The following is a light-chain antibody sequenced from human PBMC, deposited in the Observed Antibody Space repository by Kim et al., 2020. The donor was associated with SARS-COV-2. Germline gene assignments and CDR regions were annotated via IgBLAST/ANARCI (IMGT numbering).Light chain of an antibody. CDR3: CSYAGSSTLV. CDR2: EVS. V-gene: IGLV2-23*02. J-gene: IGLJ2*01. CDR1: SSDVGIYNL. Sequence: GQSLTISCTGTSSDVGIYNLVSWYQQHPGKAPKLMIYEVSKRPSGVSNRFSGSKSGNTASLTISGFQAEDEADYYCCSYAGSSTLVFGGGTQLTVL.